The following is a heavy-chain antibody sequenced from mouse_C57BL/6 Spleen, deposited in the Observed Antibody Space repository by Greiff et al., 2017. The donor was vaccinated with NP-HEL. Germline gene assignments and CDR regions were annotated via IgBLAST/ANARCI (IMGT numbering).Heavy chain of an antibody. D-gene: IGHD1-1*01. J-gene: IGHJ2*01. Sequence: VQLQQSGAELVRPGTSVKLSCKASGYTFTSYWMHWVKQRPGQGLEWIGVIDSSDSYTNYNQKFKGKATLTVETSSSTAYMQLSSLTSEDSAVYYCARYHGSRDYFDYWGQGTTLTVSS. CDR2: IDSSDSYT. V-gene: IGHV1-59*01. CDR3: ARYHGSRDYFDY. CDR1: GYTFTSYW.